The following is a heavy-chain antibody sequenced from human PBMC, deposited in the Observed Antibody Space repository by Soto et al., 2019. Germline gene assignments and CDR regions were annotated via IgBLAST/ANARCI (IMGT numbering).Heavy chain of an antibody. CDR2: INHSGST. CDR3: AGTYSSGWSA. Sequence: QVQLQQWGAGLLKPSETLSLTCAVYGGSFSGYYWSWIRQPPGKGLEWIGEINHSGSTNYNPSLRXXVXIXXDTSKNQFSLKLSSVTAADTAVYYCAGTYSSGWSAWGQGTLVTVSS. J-gene: IGHJ5*02. V-gene: IGHV4-34*01. CDR1: GGSFSGYY. D-gene: IGHD6-19*01.